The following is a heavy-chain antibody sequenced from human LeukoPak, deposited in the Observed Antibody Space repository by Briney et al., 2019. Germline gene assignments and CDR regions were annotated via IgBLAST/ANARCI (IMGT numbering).Heavy chain of an antibody. J-gene: IGHJ4*02. Sequence: PGGSLRLSCAASGFTFSSYAMHWVRQAPGKGLEWVAVISYDGSNKYYADSVKGRFTISRDNSKNTLYLQMNSLRAEDTAVYYCARVVVAADFDYWGQGTLVTVSS. D-gene: IGHD2-15*01. CDR3: ARVVVAADFDY. CDR2: ISYDGSNK. V-gene: IGHV3-30*01. CDR1: GFTFSSYA.